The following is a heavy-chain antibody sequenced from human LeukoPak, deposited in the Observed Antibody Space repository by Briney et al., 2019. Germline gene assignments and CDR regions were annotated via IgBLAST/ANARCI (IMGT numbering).Heavy chain of an antibody. V-gene: IGHV4-34*01. D-gene: IGHD3-16*01. CDR2: IYDSGST. J-gene: IGHJ5*02. CDR1: GGSFSGYY. Sequence: PSETLSLTCAVYGGSFSGYYWSWIRQPPGKGLEWIGSIYDSGSTYYNPSLKSRVTISVDTSKNQFSLKLNSVTAADAAVYYCARHYGPWGQGTLVTVSS. CDR3: ARHYGP.